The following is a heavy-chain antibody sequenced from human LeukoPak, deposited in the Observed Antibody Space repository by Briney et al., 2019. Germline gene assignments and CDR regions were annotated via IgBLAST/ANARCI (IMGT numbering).Heavy chain of an antibody. CDR3: AKGSSGYYYYYYMDV. D-gene: IGHD3-22*01. V-gene: IGHV4-31*03. J-gene: IGHJ6*03. CDR2: IYYSGST. CDR1: GGSISSGGYY. Sequence: SETLSLTCTVSGGSISSGGYYWSWIRQHPGKGLEWIGYIYYSGSTYYNPSLKSRATISVDTSKNQFSLKLSSVTAADTAVYYCAKGSSGYYYYYYMDVWGKGTTVTVSS.